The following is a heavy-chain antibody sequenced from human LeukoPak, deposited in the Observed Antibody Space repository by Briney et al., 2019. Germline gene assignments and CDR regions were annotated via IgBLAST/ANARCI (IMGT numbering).Heavy chain of an antibody. CDR1: GFTFNNYW. CDR3: AKAWDYDSSGYYYEPNSFDY. J-gene: IGHJ4*02. Sequence: GGSPRLSCAASGFTFNNYWMQWVRQAPGKGLVWVSRINSDGTDTTYADSVKGRFTISRDNSKNTLYLQMNSLRAEDTAVYYCAKAWDYDSSGYYYEPNSFDYWGQGTLVTVSS. D-gene: IGHD3-22*01. CDR2: INSDGTDT. V-gene: IGHV3-74*03.